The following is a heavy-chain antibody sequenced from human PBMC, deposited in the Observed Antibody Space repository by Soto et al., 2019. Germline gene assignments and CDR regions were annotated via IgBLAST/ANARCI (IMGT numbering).Heavy chain of an antibody. CDR2: VYYSGST. V-gene: IGHV4-59*01. Sequence: SETLSLTCSVSDGSISTYYWSWIRQPPGKELEWIGYVYYSGSTNYNPSLKSRATMSVDTSKNQFSLKLNSVTAADTAVYFCARGPGYCSGGACTFYYGLDVWGQGTTVTV. CDR1: DGSISTYY. D-gene: IGHD2-15*01. J-gene: IGHJ6*02. CDR3: ARGPGYCSGGACTFYYGLDV.